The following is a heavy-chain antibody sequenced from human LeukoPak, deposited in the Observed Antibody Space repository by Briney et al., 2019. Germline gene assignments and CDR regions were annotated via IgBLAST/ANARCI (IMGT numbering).Heavy chain of an antibody. J-gene: IGHJ4*02. V-gene: IGHV4-30-2*01. Sequence: PSETLSLTCAVSGDSITNGGYSWSWVRQPPGKDLEWIGYIYHTGTPHYNPSLGSRVTMSVDTSKNQFSLSLTSVTAADTAIYYCARLYSSGSYYFDIWGPGTLVTVSS. CDR2: IYHTGTP. D-gene: IGHD6-19*01. CDR3: ARLYSSGSYYFDI. CDR1: GDSITNGGYS.